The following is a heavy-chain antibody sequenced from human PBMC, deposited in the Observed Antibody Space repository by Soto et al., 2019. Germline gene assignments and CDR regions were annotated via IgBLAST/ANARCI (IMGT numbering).Heavy chain of an antibody. CDR2: IYYSGST. D-gene: IGHD4-17*01. CDR1: GGSISSGGYY. CDR3: ARNPLEYYGDYAPQRITRGYFDY. J-gene: IGHJ4*02. V-gene: IGHV4-31*03. Sequence: SETLSLTCTVSGGSISSGGYYWSWIRQHPGKGLEWIGYIYYSGSTYYNPSLKSRVTISVDTSKNQFSLKLSPVTAADTAVYYCARNPLEYYGDYAPQRITRGYFDYWGQGTLVTVSS.